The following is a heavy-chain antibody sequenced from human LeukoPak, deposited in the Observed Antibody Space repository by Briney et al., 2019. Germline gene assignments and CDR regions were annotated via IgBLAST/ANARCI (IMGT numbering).Heavy chain of an antibody. CDR1: GYTFTSYD. J-gene: IGHJ4*02. Sequence: ASVKVSCKASGYTFTSYDINWVRQTTGQGLEWMGWMNPNSGNTGYAQKFQGRVTMTRNTSISTAYMELSSLRSEDTAVYYCARGLRWYRRGDYWGQGTLVTVSS. V-gene: IGHV1-8*01. CDR3: ARGLRWYRRGDY. CDR2: MNPNSGNT. D-gene: IGHD4-23*01.